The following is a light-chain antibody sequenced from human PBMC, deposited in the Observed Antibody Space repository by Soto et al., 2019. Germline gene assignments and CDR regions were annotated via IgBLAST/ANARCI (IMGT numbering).Light chain of an antibody. CDR3: QQDAASPRT. J-gene: IGKJ1*01. CDR1: QSVSNNY. CDR2: GAS. V-gene: IGKV3-20*01. Sequence: EVVLTQSPGTLSLSPRERATLSCRASQSVSNNYLAWYQHKPGQAPRLLIYGASNRAPGIPDRFSGSGSGPDFTLTISRLEPEDFAVYYCQQDAASPRTFDQGTLVEVK.